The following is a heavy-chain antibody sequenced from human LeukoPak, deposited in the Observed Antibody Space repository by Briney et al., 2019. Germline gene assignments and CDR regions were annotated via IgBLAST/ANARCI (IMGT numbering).Heavy chain of an antibody. CDR3: ARTYYDILTAYNPYFDY. V-gene: IGHV3-21*01. Sequence: GGSLRLSCAASGFTFTTYSMNWVRQAPGKGLEWVSSITSSSASMYYADSVKGRFTISRDNAKNSLYLQMNSLRAEDTAVYYCARTYYDILTAYNPYFDYWGQGTLVTVSS. CDR1: GFTFTTYS. J-gene: IGHJ4*02. D-gene: IGHD3-9*01. CDR2: ITSSSASM.